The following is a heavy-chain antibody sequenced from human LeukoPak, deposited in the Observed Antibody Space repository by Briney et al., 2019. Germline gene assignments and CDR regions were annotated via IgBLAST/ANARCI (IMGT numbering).Heavy chain of an antibody. CDR3: ARGGLKWELHKNWFEP. Sequence: ASVKVSCKASVYTFTGYYMHWVRQAPGQGLEWMGWINPNSGGTNYAQKFQGRVTMTRDTSISTPYMELSRLRSDDTVVYYCARGGLKWELHKNWFEPWGQGTVVSVSS. V-gene: IGHV1-2*02. J-gene: IGHJ5*02. D-gene: IGHD1-26*01. CDR2: INPNSGGT. CDR1: VYTFTGYY.